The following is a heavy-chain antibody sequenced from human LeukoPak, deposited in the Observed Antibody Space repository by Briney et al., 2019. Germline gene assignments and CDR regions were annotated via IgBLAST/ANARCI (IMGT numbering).Heavy chain of an antibody. D-gene: IGHD1-26*01. Sequence: SETLSLTCAVSGGSVISGPYYWGWIRQPPGKGLEWIGSVHYSGTTTYYSPSLKSRVTVSLDRSTNQFSLFLRSMGAADTAIYYCARSGDHLQTGFDPWGQGTLVTVAS. J-gene: IGHJ5*02. CDR1: GGSVISGPYY. V-gene: IGHV4-39*07. CDR3: ARSGDHLQTGFDP. CDR2: VHYSGTTT.